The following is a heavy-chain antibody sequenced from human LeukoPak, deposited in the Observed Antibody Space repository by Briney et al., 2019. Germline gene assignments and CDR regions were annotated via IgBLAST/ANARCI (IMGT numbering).Heavy chain of an antibody. CDR1: GYSFSTFD. Sequence: ASLKVSCKTSGYSFSTFDINWVRQATGQGLEWMGWMNPNSGNTNYEQKFQGRLTMTRDISISTAYMELSSLRSEDTAVYYCARGGILVQGVTILYGMDVWGQGTTVTVSS. V-gene: IGHV1-8*01. D-gene: IGHD3-10*01. CDR3: ARGGILVQGVTILYGMDV. CDR2: MNPNSGNT. J-gene: IGHJ6*02.